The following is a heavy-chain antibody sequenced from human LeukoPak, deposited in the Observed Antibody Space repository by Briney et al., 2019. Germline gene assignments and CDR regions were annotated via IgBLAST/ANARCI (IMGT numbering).Heavy chain of an antibody. V-gene: IGHV3-21*01. D-gene: IGHD6-19*01. CDR3: ASGQYSSDWYVPFDT. CDR2: ISSGGTYI. Sequence: GGSLRLSCAASGFSFSSYGMNWVRQAPGKGLEWVSYISSGGTYIHYAESVKGRFTISRDNDENLLYLQLTSLGAEDTAVYYCASGQYSSDWYVPFDTWGQGTLVTVSS. J-gene: IGHJ4*02. CDR1: GFSFSSYG.